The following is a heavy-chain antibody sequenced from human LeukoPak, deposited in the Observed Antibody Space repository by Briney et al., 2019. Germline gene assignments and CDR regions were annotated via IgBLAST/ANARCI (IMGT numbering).Heavy chain of an antibody. CDR3: ARRLFGNWFDP. CDR2: ISAYNGNT. V-gene: IGHV1-18*01. Sequence: ASVKVSCKASGYTFTSYGICWVRQAPGQGLEGMGWISAYNGNTNYAQKLQGRVDMTTDTSTSTAYMELRSLRSDDTAVYYCARRLFGNWFDPWGQGTLVTVSS. J-gene: IGHJ5*02. CDR1: GYTFTSYG. D-gene: IGHD3-16*01.